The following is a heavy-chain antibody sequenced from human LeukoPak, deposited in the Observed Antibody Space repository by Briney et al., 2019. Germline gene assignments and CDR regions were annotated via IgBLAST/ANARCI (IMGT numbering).Heavy chain of an antibody. Sequence: ASETLSLTCTVSGYSISSGYYWGWIRQPPGKGLEWIGSIYYSGTTHYNPSLESRVTISVDTSKNQFSLKLASVTAADTAIYYCAKGAGGFSYYNWFDPWGQGTLVTVSS. CDR2: IYYSGTT. D-gene: IGHD5-18*01. CDR3: AKGAGGFSYYNWFDP. V-gene: IGHV4-38-2*02. J-gene: IGHJ5*02. CDR1: GYSISSGYY.